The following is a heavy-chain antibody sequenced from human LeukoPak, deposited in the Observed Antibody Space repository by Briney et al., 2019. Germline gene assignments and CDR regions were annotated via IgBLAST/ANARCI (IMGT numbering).Heavy chain of an antibody. V-gene: IGHV3-66*01. J-gene: IGHJ6*03. D-gene: IGHD1-14*01. CDR1: GFSFSTYH. Sequence: GGSLRLSCAASGFSFSTYHMHWVRQAPGKGLEWVSVIYSGGSTYYADSVKGRFTISRDNSKNKLYLQMNSLRAEDTAVYYCARVPITSYYYYMDVWGKGTTVTISS. CDR3: ARVPITSYYYYMDV. CDR2: IYSGGST.